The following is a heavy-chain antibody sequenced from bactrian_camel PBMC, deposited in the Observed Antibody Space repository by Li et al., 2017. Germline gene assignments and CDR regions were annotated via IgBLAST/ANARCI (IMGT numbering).Heavy chain of an antibody. CDR3: ADFAGGSFNY. D-gene: IGHD4*01. V-gene: IGHV3S53*01. CDR2: IERDGTT. Sequence: HVQLVESGGGSVQAGGSLRLSCAASGYTQSGYCMGWFREAPGKEREGVAAIERDGTTTIADSVKGRFTISRDNGANTLYLQMTSLKTEDTAVYYCADFAGGSFNYWGQGTQVTVS. CDR1: GYTQSGYC. J-gene: IGHJ4*01.